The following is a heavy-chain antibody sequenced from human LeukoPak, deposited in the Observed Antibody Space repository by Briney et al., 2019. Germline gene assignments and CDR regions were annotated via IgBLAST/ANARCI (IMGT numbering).Heavy chain of an antibody. CDR2: INHSGST. D-gene: IGHD3-22*01. V-gene: IGHV4-34*01. CDR3: ARFGSGYIDY. J-gene: IGHJ4*02. Sequence: PSETLSLTCAVYGGSFSGYYWSLIRQPPGKGLEWIGEINHSGSTNYNPSLKSRVTISVDTSKNQFSLKLSSVTAADTAVYYCARFGSGYIDYWGQGTLVTVSS. CDR1: GGSFSGYY.